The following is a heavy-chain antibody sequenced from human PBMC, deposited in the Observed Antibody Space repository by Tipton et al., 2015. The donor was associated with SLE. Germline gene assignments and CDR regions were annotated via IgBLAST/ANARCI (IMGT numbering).Heavy chain of an antibody. CDR2: IYYSGST. J-gene: IGHJ4*02. CDR1: GGSISSYH. Sequence: TLSLTCSVSGGSISSYHWSWIRQPPGKGLEWIGYIYYSGSTNYNSSLKSRVTISIDTSTNHFSLKLRSVTAADTAVYYCARSWNDAPPDLGYWGQGTLVTVPS. D-gene: IGHD1-1*01. V-gene: IGHV4-59*01. CDR3: ARSWNDAPPDLGY.